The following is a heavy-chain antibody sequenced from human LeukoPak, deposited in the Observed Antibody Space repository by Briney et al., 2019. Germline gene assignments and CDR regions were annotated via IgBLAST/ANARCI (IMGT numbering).Heavy chain of an antibody. Sequence: GGSLRLSCAASGFTFSSYEMIWVRQAPGKGLEWVSAISGSGGSTYYADSVKGRFTISRDNSKNTLYLQMNSLRAEDTAVYYCAKVRTIFGAFDIWGQGTMVTVSS. CDR1: GFTFSSYE. CDR2: ISGSGGST. CDR3: AKVRTIFGAFDI. J-gene: IGHJ3*02. D-gene: IGHD3-3*01. V-gene: IGHV3-23*01.